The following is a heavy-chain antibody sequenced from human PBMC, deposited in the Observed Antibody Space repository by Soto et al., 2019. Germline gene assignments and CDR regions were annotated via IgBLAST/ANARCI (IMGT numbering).Heavy chain of an antibody. CDR2: IYYSGST. V-gene: IGHV4-39*01. J-gene: IGHJ6*02. Sequence: SETLSLTCTVSGGSISSSSFYWGWIRQPPGKGLEWVGSIYYSGSTYYNPSLKSRVSISVDTTKNQFSLKLSSVTAADTAVYYCARRVRDMDVWGQGTTVTVSS. CDR3: ARRVRDMDV. CDR1: GGSISSSSFY. D-gene: IGHD3-10*01.